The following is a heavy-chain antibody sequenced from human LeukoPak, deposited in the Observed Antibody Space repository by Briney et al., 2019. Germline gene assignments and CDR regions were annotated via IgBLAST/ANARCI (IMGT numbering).Heavy chain of an antibody. V-gene: IGHV4-4*02. Sequence: SGTLSLTCAVSGGSISSSNWWSWVRQPPGKGLEWIGEIYHSGSTNYNPSLKSRVTISVDKSKNQFSLKLSSVTAADTAVYYCARDRFYDILTGYYIPFDYWGQGTLVTVSS. J-gene: IGHJ4*02. CDR3: ARDRFYDILTGYYIPFDY. D-gene: IGHD3-9*01. CDR1: GGSISSSNW. CDR2: IYHSGST.